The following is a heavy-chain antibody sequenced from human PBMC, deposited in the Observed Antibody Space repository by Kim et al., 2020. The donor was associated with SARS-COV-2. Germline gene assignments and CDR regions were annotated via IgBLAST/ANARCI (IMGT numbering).Heavy chain of an antibody. J-gene: IGHJ6*02. D-gene: IGHD3-10*01. V-gene: IGHV1-69*01. Sequence: KFQGRVTITADESTSTAYMELSSLRSEDTAVYYCARDSRRGARYYYGMDVWGQGTTVTVSS. CDR3: ARDSRRGARYYYGMDV.